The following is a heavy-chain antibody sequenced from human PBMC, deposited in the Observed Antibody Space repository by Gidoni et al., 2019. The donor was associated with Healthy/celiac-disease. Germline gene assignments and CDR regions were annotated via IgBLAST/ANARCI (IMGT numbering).Heavy chain of an antibody. CDR3: AHRQSPPGWFGESNYYYGMDV. Sequence: QITLTESGPTLVKPTQTLTLTCTFSGFSLSTSGVGVGWIRQPPGKALEWLALIYWNDDKRYIPSLKSRLTITKDTSKNQVVLTMTNMDPVDTATYYCAHRQSPPGWFGESNYYYGMDVWGQGTTVTVSS. D-gene: IGHD3-10*01. V-gene: IGHV2-5*01. CDR2: IYWNDDK. CDR1: GFSLSTSGVG. J-gene: IGHJ6*02.